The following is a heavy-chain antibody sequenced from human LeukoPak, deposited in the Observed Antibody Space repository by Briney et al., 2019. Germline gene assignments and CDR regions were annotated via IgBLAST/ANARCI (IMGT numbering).Heavy chain of an antibody. Sequence: SVKVSCKASGGTFSSYAISWVRQAPGQGLEWMGGIIPIFGTANYAQKFQGRVTITADESTSTAYMELSSLRPEDTAVYYCARDYSSSWYSGWFDPWGQGTLVTVSS. D-gene: IGHD6-13*01. CDR3: ARDYSSSWYSGWFDP. V-gene: IGHV1-69*13. CDR1: GGTFSSYA. CDR2: IIPIFGTA. J-gene: IGHJ5*02.